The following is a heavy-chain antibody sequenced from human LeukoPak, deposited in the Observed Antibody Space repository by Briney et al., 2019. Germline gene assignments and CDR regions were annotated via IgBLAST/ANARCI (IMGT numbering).Heavy chain of an antibody. CDR3: ARGLSEVSGSYPEYFQH. J-gene: IGHJ1*01. Sequence: SETLSLTCAVYDGSFSGYYWSWIRQPPGKGLEWIGEINHSGSTNYNPSLKSRVTISVDMSKNQFSLKLSSVTAADTAVYYCARGLSEVSGSYPEYFQHWGQGTLVTVSS. CDR2: INHSGST. V-gene: IGHV4-34*01. CDR1: DGSFSGYY. D-gene: IGHD3-10*01.